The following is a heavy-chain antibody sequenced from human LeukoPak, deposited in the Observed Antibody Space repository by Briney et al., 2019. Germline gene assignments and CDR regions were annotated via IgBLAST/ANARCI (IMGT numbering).Heavy chain of an antibody. Sequence: GGSLRLSCAASGFTFSSYAMSWVRQAPGKGLEGVSAISGSGGSTYYAGSVKGRFTISRDNSKNTLCLQMNSLRAEDTAVYYCAKLRRTAAAGSWGQGTLVTVSS. J-gene: IGHJ4*02. D-gene: IGHD6-13*01. CDR3: AKLRRTAAAGS. CDR1: GFTFSSYA. CDR2: ISGSGGST. V-gene: IGHV3-23*01.